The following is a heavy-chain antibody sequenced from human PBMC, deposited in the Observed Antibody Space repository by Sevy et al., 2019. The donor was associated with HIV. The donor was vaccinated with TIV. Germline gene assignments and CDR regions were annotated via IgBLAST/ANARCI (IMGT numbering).Heavy chain of an antibody. Sequence: GGSLRLSCAASGFTFSSYWMSWVRQAPGKGLEWMANIKQDGSEKYYVDSVKGRFTISRDNAKNSLYLQMNSLRAEDTAVYYCARDDQPGGSGYSYYDFWSGYSQPRSPYFDYWGQGTLVTVSS. J-gene: IGHJ4*02. V-gene: IGHV3-7*03. CDR1: GFTFSSYW. CDR3: ARDDQPGGSGYSYYDFWSGYSQPRSPYFDY. CDR2: IKQDGSEK. D-gene: IGHD3-3*01.